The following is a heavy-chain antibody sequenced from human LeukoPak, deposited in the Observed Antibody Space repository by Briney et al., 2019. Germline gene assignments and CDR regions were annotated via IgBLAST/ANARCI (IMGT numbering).Heavy chain of an antibody. CDR2: ISPYNGDT. V-gene: IGHV1-18*01. CDR1: DYDFTSVG. CDR3: ARAGSGSGWYFDY. J-gene: IGHJ4*02. Sequence: GASVKVSCKASDYDFTSVGITWVRQAPAQGLEWMGWISPYNGDTRYVQKLQGRVTMTTDTSTSTAYMELRSLRFDDTAVYYCARAGSGSGWYFDYWGQGTLVTVSS. D-gene: IGHD6-19*01.